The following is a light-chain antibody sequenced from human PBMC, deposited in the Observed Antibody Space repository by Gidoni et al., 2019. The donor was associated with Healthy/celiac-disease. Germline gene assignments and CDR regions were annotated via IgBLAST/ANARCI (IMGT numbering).Light chain of an antibody. V-gene: IGKV3-20*01. CDR1: ESVSSSY. CDR2: GAS. J-gene: IGKJ1*01. CDR3: QQYGSSPET. Sequence: EIVSTQSPGTLSLSPGERATLSCRASESVSSSYLAWYQQKPGQAPRLLIHGASSRATGIPDRFSGSGSGTDFTLTISRLEPEDFAVYYCQQYGSSPETFGQGTKVEIK.